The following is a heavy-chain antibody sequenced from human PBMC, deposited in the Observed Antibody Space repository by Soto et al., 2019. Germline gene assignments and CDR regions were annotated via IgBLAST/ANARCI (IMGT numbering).Heavy chain of an antibody. J-gene: IGHJ3*02. D-gene: IGHD2-15*01. CDR1: GYTFTGYY. Sequence: ASVKVSCKASGYTFTGYYMHWVRQAPGQGLEWMGWINPNSGGTNYAQKFQGWVTMTRDTSISTAYMELSRLRSYDTAVYYCARKAASDAFDIWGQGTMVTVSS. CDR2: INPNSGGT. CDR3: ARKAASDAFDI. V-gene: IGHV1-2*04.